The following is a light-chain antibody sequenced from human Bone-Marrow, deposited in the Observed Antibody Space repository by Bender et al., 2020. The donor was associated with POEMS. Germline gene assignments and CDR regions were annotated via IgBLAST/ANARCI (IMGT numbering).Light chain of an antibody. CDR2: HVT. V-gene: IGLV2-8*01. Sequence: QSALTQPPSASGSPGQSVTISCTGTSSDVGGYNYVSWYQQYPGKAPKLMIYHVTERASGVPDRFSGSKSGNTDSLTVSGLQAEDEADYYCQSYDSSLSGVVFGGGTKLTVL. CDR1: SSDVGGYNY. J-gene: IGLJ2*01. CDR3: QSYDSSLSGVV.